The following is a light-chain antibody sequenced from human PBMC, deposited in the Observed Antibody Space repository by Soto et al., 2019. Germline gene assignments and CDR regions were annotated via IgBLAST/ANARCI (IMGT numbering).Light chain of an antibody. CDR2: DVS. CDR3: FSFTTTSTHV. V-gene: IGLV2-11*01. J-gene: IGLJ1*01. CDR1: NSDVSGFNY. Sequence: QSALTQPRSVSGSPGQSVTISCTGTNSDVSGFNYVSWYQQHPGKAPKLVIYDVSKRPSGVPDRFSGSESGNTASLTISGLQAEDEAEYFCFSFTTTSTHVFGTGTKVTVL.